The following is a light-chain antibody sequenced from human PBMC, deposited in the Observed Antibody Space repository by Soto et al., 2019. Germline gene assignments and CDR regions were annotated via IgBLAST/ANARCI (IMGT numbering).Light chain of an antibody. CDR3: QQYNNWPFS. V-gene: IGKV3-15*01. J-gene: IGKJ5*01. CDR1: QGVTTN. Sequence: IVITQSPSTLSVSPGERATLSCRAGQGVTTNFAWYQQKSGQSPRLLIYDVSTRATGVPARFSGTGSETDFTLTISGLQSEDSAVYFCQQYNNWPFSFGQGTRLEIK. CDR2: DVS.